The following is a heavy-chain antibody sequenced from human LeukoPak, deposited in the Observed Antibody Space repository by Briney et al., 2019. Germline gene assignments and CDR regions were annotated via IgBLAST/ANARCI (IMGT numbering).Heavy chain of an antibody. V-gene: IGHV1-69*13. CDR2: IIPIFGTA. CDR1: GGTFSSYA. CDR3: ASLVHRGNSDDGAFDI. J-gene: IGHJ3*02. Sequence: SVKVSCKASGGTFSSYAISWVRQAPGQGLEWMGGIIPIFGTANYAQKFQGRVTITADESTSTAYMELSSLRSDDTAVYYCASLVHRGNSDDGAFDIWGQGTMVTVSS. D-gene: IGHD4-23*01.